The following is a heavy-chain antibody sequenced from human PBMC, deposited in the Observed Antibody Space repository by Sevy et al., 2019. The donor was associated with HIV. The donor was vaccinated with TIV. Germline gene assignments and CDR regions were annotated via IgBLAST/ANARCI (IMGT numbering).Heavy chain of an antibody. V-gene: IGHV3-11*01. CDR3: ARDGDYGDMSYWYFDL. CDR2: ISSSGSTI. Sequence: RGYLRLSCAASGFTFSDYYMSWIRQAPGKGLEWVSYISSSGSTIYYADSVKGRFTISRDNAKNSLYLQMNSLRAEDTTVYYCARDGDYGDMSYWYFDLWGRGTRVLVSS. D-gene: IGHD4-17*01. J-gene: IGHJ2*01. CDR1: GFTFSDYY.